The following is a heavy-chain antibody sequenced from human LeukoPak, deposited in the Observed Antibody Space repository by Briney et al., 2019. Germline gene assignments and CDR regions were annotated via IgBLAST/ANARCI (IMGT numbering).Heavy chain of an antibody. CDR3: ARGYCSSTSCYVFDP. CDR2: INHSGST. D-gene: IGHD2-2*01. V-gene: IGHV4-34*01. Sequence: SETLSLTCAVYGGSFSGYYWSWIRQPPGKGLEWIGEINHSGSTNYNPSLKSRVTISVNTSKNQFSLKLSSVTAADTAVYYCARGYCSSTSCYVFDPWGQGTLVTVSS. CDR1: GGSFSGYY. J-gene: IGHJ5*02.